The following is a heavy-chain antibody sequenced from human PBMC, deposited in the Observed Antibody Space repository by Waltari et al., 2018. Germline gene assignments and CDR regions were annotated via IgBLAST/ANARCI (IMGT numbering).Heavy chain of an antibody. CDR1: GFTFSTFW. CDR2: IKSDGRAT. J-gene: IGHJ5*02. CDR3: ASDVHSGRYGWFDP. V-gene: IGHV3-74*01. Sequence: EVQLVESGGGLVHPGGSLRLSCEASGFTFSTFWVHWVRQVPGKGLVWVARIKSDGRATSYADSVKGRFTIYRDNAKNTVYLQMNSLRVEDTAVYHCASDVHSGRYGWFDPWGQGTLVTVSS. D-gene: IGHD1-26*01.